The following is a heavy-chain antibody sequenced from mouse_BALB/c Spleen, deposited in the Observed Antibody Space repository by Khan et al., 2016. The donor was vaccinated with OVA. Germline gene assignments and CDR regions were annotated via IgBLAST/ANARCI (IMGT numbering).Heavy chain of an antibody. Sequence: VQLKESGGDLVKPGGSLRLSCAASGFTFSTYGMSWVRQFPDKRLEWVATINSDGYYTYYPDTLKGRFTISRNNAENTLYLQMSSLKSDDTAIYYCASHLTGSFAYWGHGTLVTVSA. D-gene: IGHD4-1*01. CDR3: ASHLTGSFAY. V-gene: IGHV5-6*01. CDR1: GFTFSTYG. J-gene: IGHJ3*01. CDR2: INSDGYYT.